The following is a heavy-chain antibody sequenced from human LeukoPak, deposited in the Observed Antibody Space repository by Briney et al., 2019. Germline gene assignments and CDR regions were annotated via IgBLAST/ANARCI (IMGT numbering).Heavy chain of an antibody. Sequence: GASVKVSCKASGYTFTSYGISWVRQAPGQGLEWMGWISAYNGNTNYALKLQGRVTMTTDTSTSTAYMELRSLRSDDTAVYYCARDGDYYDSSDRDYYYYGMDVWGQGTTVTVSS. CDR1: GYTFTSYG. CDR2: ISAYNGNT. D-gene: IGHD3-22*01. CDR3: ARDGDYYDSSDRDYYYYGMDV. V-gene: IGHV1-18*01. J-gene: IGHJ6*02.